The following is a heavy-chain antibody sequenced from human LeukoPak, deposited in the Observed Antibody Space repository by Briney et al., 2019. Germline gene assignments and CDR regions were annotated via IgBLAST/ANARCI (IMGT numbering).Heavy chain of an antibody. D-gene: IGHD2-8*01. CDR3: ARGANYCTNGVCSLFY. Sequence: SSVTVSCKASGYTFTSHYMHWVRQAPGQGLEGLGILNHSGGRTGYTQKFQGRVNMSRDTSTSTVYMELSSLRSEDTAVYYCARGANYCTNGVCSLFYWGQGTLVTVSS. V-gene: IGHV1-46*01. J-gene: IGHJ4*02. CDR2: LNHSGGRT. CDR1: GYTFTSHY.